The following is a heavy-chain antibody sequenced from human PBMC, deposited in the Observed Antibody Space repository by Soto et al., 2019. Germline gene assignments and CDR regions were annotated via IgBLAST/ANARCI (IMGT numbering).Heavy chain of an antibody. Sequence: SETLSLTCTVSGGSISSSSYYWGWIRQPPGKGLEWIGSIYYSGSTYYNPSLKSRVTISVDTSKNQFSLKLSSVTAADTAVYYCASVTTVTTSEYDFYYYGMDVWGQGTTVTAP. CDR1: GGSISSSSYY. J-gene: IGHJ6*02. V-gene: IGHV4-39*01. D-gene: IGHD4-17*01. CDR3: ASVTTVTTSEYDFYYYGMDV. CDR2: IYYSGST.